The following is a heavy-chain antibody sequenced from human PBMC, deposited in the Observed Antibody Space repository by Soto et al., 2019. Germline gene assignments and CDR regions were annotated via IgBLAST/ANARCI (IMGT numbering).Heavy chain of an antibody. D-gene: IGHD3-10*01. V-gene: IGHV3-30-3*01. CDR1: GFTFSSYA. CDR3: ARDPGSYFDY. J-gene: IGHJ4*02. CDR2: ISYDGSKK. Sequence: QVQLVESGGGVVQPGRSPRLSCAASGFTFSSYAMHWVRQAPGKGLEWVAVISYDGSKKYYADSVKGRFTISRDNSKNTLYLQLNSPRAEDTAVYYCARDPGSYFDYWGQGTLVTVSS.